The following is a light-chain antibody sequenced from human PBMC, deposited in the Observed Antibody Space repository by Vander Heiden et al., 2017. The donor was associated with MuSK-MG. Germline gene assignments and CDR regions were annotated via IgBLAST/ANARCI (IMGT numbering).Light chain of an antibody. CDR2: DVS. J-gene: IGLJ1*01. CDR1: SSDVGGYNY. Sequence: QSALTQPASVSGSPGQSITISCTGTSSDVGGYNYFSWYQQHPGKAPKRMIYDVSNRPSGVANRFSGSKSGNTASLTISGLQAEDEADYYCSSYTSSSTLFGTGTKVTVL. V-gene: IGLV2-14*03. CDR3: SSYTSSSTL.